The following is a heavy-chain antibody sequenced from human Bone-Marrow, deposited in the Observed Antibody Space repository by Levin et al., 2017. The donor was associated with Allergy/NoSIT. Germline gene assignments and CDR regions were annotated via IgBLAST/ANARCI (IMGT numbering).Heavy chain of an antibody. CDR3: GMVRGVIHNLLDY. J-gene: IGHJ4*02. CDR1: GGSISSSSYY. V-gene: IGHV4-39*01. CDR2: IYYSGST. D-gene: IGHD3-10*01. Sequence: GSLRLSCTVSGGSISSSSYYWGWIRQPPGKGLEWIGSIYYSGSTYYNPSLKSRVTISVDTSKNQFSLKLSSVTAADTAVYYCGMVRGVIHNLLDYWGQGTLVTVSS.